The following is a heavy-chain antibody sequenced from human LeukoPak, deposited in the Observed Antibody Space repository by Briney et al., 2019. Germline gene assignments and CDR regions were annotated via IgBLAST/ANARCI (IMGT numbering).Heavy chain of an antibody. CDR3: AKREKIVVVPAADFDP. Sequence: GGSLRLSCAASGFTFSSYAMSWVRQAPGKGLEWASAISGSGGSTYYADSVKGRFTISRDNSKNTLYLQMNSLRAEDTAVYYCAKREKIVVVPAADFDPWGQGTLVTVSS. V-gene: IGHV3-23*01. CDR2: ISGSGGST. J-gene: IGHJ5*02. CDR1: GFTFSSYA. D-gene: IGHD2-2*01.